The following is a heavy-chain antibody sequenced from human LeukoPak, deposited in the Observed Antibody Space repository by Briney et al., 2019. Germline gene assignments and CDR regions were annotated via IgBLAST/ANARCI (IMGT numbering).Heavy chain of an antibody. Sequence: SETLSLTCTVSGGSISSYYWSWIRQPPGKGLEWIGYIYYSGSTNYNPSLKSRVTISVDTSKNQFSLKLSSVTAADTAVYYCARNRVRKRGYSGYEQYYFDSWGQGTLVTVSS. V-gene: IGHV4-59*01. CDR3: ARNRVRKRGYSGYEQYYFDS. CDR1: GGSISSYY. J-gene: IGHJ4*02. CDR2: IYYSGST. D-gene: IGHD5-12*01.